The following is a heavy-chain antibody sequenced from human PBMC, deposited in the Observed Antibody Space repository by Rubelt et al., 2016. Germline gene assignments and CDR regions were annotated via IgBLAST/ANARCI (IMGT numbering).Heavy chain of an antibody. CDR2: INNDGSST. D-gene: IGHD6-6*01. CDR3: AREGIEYSASAGYYDY. Sequence: GGGVVQPGRSLRLSCAASGFTFSTYALHWVRQAPGKGLEWVSRINNDGSSTNYADSVKGRFTISRDNAKNSLSLQMNSLRPEDTAVYYCAREGIEYSASAGYYDYWGQGTLVTVSS. CDR1: GFTFSTYA. V-gene: IGHV3-74*01. J-gene: IGHJ4*02.